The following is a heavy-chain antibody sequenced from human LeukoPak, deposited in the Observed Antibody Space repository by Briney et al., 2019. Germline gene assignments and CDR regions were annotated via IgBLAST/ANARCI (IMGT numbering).Heavy chain of an antibody. J-gene: IGHJ6*02. CDR1: GFTLSSYG. D-gene: IGHD6-19*01. Sequence: GGSLRLSCAASGFTLSSYGMHWVRQAPGKGREWVTVIGYDGSNKYYADSVKGRFTISRDNSKNTLYLQMNSLRAEDTAVYYCASNIAVAGTIGNGMDVWGQGTTVTVSS. V-gene: IGHV3-33*01. CDR2: IGYDGSNK. CDR3: ASNIAVAGTIGNGMDV.